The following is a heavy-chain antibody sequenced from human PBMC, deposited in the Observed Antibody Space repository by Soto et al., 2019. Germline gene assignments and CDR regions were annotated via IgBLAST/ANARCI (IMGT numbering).Heavy chain of an antibody. CDR1: GCTHSGYA. CDR3: ARRARPDFYYMDV. CDR2: ISSNGVGT. J-gene: IGHJ6*03. Sequence: EVQLAESGGGLAQPGGSLRLSCEASGCTHSGYAMDWVRQAPGKGLEYVSGISSNGVGTYYANSVQGRFTISRDNSKNTVYLQMGSLRPEDMAVYYCARRARPDFYYMDVWGKGTTVPVSS. V-gene: IGHV3-64*01. D-gene: IGHD6-6*01.